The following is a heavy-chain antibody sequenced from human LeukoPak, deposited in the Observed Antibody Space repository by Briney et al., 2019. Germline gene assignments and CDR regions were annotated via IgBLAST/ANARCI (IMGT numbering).Heavy chain of an antibody. J-gene: IGHJ4*02. V-gene: IGHV3-30*18. CDR3: AKDRYSNLFDY. D-gene: IGHD4-11*01. Sequence: GRSLRLSCATSGFTFSSYGMHWVRQAPGKGLEWVAVIWYGGSNKYYADSVKGRFTISRDNSKNTLYLQMNSLRAEDTAVYYCAKDRYSNLFDYWGQGTLVTVSS. CDR1: GFTFSSYG. CDR2: IWYGGSNK.